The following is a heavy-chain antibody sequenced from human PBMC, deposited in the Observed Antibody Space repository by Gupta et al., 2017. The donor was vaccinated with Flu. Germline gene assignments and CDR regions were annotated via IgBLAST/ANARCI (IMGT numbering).Heavy chain of an antibody. D-gene: IGHD6-19*01. V-gene: IGHV3-74*01. CDR2: ISSDGSII. CDR3: ARDQTVAGPSTYDY. CDR1: GFTFITYW. J-gene: IGHJ4*02. Sequence: EVQLVESGGGLVQPGGSLRLSCGTSGFTFITYWMHCLRPLPANGLVGVSRISSDGSIINYADSVKGRFTISRDNAKKTLYLQMNALSAEDTAVYYCARDQTVAGPSTYDYWGQVILVTVSS.